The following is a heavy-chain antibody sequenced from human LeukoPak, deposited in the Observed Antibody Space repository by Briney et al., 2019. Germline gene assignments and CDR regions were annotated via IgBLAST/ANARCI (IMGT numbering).Heavy chain of an antibody. CDR1: GDSVSGNSVA. CDR3: ARAIRRSLDY. V-gene: IGHV6-1*01. J-gene: IGHJ4*02. Sequence: SQTLSLTCAISGDSVSGNSVAWNWIRQSPSRGLEWLGRAYYRSKWNIDYAGSVRSRIIIDPDTSKKQFSLHLNSVTPEDTAVYYCARAIRRSLDYWGQGTLVTVSS. CDR2: AYYRSKWNI.